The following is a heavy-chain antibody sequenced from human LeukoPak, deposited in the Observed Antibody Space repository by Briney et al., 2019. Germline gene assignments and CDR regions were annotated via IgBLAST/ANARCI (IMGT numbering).Heavy chain of an antibody. J-gene: IGHJ4*02. V-gene: IGHV1-46*01. CDR2: INPSGGST. CDR3: ARDSAYYDSSGYFDY. CDR1: GYTFTSYR. D-gene: IGHD3-22*01. Sequence: ASVKVSCKASGYTFTSYRMHWVRQAPGQGLEWMGIINPSGGSTSYAQKFPGRVTMTRDTSTSTVYMELSSLRSEDTAVYYCARDSAYYDSSGYFDYWGQGTLVTVSS.